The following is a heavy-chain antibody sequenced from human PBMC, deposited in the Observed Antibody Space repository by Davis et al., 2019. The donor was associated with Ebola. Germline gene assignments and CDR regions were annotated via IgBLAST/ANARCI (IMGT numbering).Heavy chain of an antibody. CDR3: ARVDENGDTDY. Sequence: PGGSLRLSCAASGSTFSSYWMHWVRQAPGKGLVWVSRIKTDGSYTNYADSVKGRFAIFRDNAKNTLYLQMNSLRAEDTAVYYCARVDENGDTDYWGQGTLVTVSS. V-gene: IGHV3-74*01. J-gene: IGHJ4*02. CDR1: GSTFSSYW. D-gene: IGHD4-17*01. CDR2: IKTDGSYT.